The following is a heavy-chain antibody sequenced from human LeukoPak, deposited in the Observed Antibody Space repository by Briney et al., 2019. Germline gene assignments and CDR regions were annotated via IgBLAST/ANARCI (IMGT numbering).Heavy chain of an antibody. V-gene: IGHV4-30-2*01. CDR2: IYHSGST. CDR3: ARVRLDSSSWYLDLFDY. J-gene: IGHJ4*02. D-gene: IGHD6-13*01. Sequence: SETLSVTCTVSGGSISSGGYYWSRIRQPPGKGLEWIGYIYHSGSTYYNPSLKSRATISVDRSKNQFSLKLSSVTVADTAVYYCARVRLDSSSWYLDLFDYWGQGTLVTVSS. CDR1: GGSISSGGYY.